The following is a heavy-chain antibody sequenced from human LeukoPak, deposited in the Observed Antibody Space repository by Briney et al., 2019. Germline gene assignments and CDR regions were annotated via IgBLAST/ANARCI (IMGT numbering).Heavy chain of an antibody. CDR3: ARNIWFGESADAFDI. CDR1: GYTFTGYY. J-gene: IGHJ3*02. D-gene: IGHD3-10*01. Sequence: ASVKVSCKASGYTFTGYYMHWVRQAPGQGLEWMGWINPNSGGTNYAQKFQGRVTMTRDKSIRTAYMELSRLTSDDTAVYYCARNIWFGESADAFDIWGQGTMVTVSS. V-gene: IGHV1-2*02. CDR2: INPNSGGT.